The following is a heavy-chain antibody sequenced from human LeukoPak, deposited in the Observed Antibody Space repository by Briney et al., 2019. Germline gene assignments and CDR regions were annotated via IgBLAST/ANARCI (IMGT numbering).Heavy chain of an antibody. V-gene: IGHV4-34*01. J-gene: IGHJ6*04. Sequence: SETLSLTCAVYGGSFSGYYWSWIRQPPGKGLEWIGEINHSGSTNYNPSLKSRVTISVDTSKNQFSLKLSSVTAADTAVYYCARSFTGDVWGKGTTVTVSS. CDR1: GGSFSGYY. D-gene: IGHD2-8*02. CDR3: ARSFTGDV. CDR2: INHSGST.